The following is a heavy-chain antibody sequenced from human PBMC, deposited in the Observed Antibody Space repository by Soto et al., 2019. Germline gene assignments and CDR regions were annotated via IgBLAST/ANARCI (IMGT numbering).Heavy chain of an antibody. V-gene: IGHV4-4*02. D-gene: IGHD3-10*01. CDR3: ARDGDDYGSGSYLDY. CDR1: GGSIISSNW. J-gene: IGHJ4*02. CDR2: IYHSGST. Sequence: SETLSLTCAFSGGSIISSNWCSWVRQPPGKGLEWIGEIYHSGSTNYNPSLKSRVTISVDKSKNQFSLKLSSVTAADTAVYYCARDGDDYGSGSYLDYWGQGTLVTVSS.